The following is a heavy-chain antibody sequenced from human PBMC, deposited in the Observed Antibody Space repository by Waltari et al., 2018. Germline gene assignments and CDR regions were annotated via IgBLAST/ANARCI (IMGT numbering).Heavy chain of an antibody. J-gene: IGHJ3*01. D-gene: IGHD5-12*01. CDR2: VSYSGTT. CDR1: GVSITSTSHY. Sequence: QLQLQESSPRLVRPSETLSLICRVSGVSITSTSHYLAWIRQSPGQGLEWIGTVSYSGTTYISPSLKSRVSVSRDTSKTQVSLILGSVTAADMAVYYCATYIGASVGTAAFDVWGQGTMVTVSS. V-gene: IGHV4-39*01. CDR3: ATYIGASVGTAAFDV.